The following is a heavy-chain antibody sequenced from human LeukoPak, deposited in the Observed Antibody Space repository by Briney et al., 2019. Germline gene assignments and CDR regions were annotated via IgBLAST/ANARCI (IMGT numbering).Heavy chain of an antibody. D-gene: IGHD5-24*01. Sequence: PGRSLRLSCAASGFTFSSYGMHWVRQAPGKGLEWVAIIWYDGSNKYYADSVKGRFTISRDNSKNTLYLQMNSLRAEDTAVYYCARDMATINYAFDIWGKGQWSPSLQ. J-gene: IGHJ3*02. CDR3: ARDMATINYAFDI. CDR1: GFTFSSYG. CDR2: IWYDGSNK. V-gene: IGHV3-33*01.